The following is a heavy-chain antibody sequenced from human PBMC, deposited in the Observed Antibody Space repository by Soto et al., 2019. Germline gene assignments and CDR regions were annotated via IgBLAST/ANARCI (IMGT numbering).Heavy chain of an antibody. V-gene: IGHV1-18*01. CDR1: GYTFTSYG. D-gene: IGHD3-22*01. CDR3: ARSSYYDSSGTRGP. J-gene: IGHJ5*02. CDR2: ISAYNGNT. Sequence: QVQLVQSGAEVKKPGASVKVSCKASGYTFTSYGISWVRQAPGQGLEWMGWISAYNGNTNYEQKLQGRVTMTTDTSTRTAYMELRSLRSDDTAVYYCARSSYYDSSGTRGPWGQGPLVTVSS.